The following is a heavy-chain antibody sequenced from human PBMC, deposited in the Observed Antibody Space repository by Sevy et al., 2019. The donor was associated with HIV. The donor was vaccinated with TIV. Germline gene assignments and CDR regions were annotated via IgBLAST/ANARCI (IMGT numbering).Heavy chain of an antibody. Sequence: GGSLRLSCAASGFTFSSYVMSWVRQAPGKGLEWVCTINGSGGYIYYADSVKGRFTISRENSKNTVDLGMSSLTAEDTALDYGAKESSAGYYWGQGTLVTVSS. CDR1: GFTFSSYV. V-gene: IGHV3-23*01. CDR2: INGSGGYI. J-gene: IGHJ4*02. CDR3: AKESSAGYY. D-gene: IGHD6-13*01.